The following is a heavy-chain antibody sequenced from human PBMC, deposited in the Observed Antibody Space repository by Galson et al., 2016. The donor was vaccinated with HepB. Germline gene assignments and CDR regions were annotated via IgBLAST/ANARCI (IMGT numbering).Heavy chain of an antibody. Sequence: SETLSLTCSVSGGSVTSGFYYWSWIRQPPGKGLEWIGYIYSSGSTNFYPSLKSRVSISLDTSKNNFSLKVNSVTPADTAVYYCARVYDNVWDWGQGTLVIVSS. CDR3: ARVYDNVWD. D-gene: IGHD3-16*01. J-gene: IGHJ4*02. V-gene: IGHV4-61*01. CDR1: GGSVTSGFYY. CDR2: IYSSGST.